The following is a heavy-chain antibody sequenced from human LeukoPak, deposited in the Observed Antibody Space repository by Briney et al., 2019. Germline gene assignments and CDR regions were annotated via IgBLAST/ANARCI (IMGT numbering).Heavy chain of an antibody. CDR3: ARGGSHYDILTGYYMGAFDI. Sequence: PSETLSLTCTVSGGSISSYYWSWIRQPPGKGLEWIGYIYYSGSTNYNPSLKSRVTISVDTSKNQFSLKLSSVTAADMAVYYCARGGSHYDILTGYYMGAFDIWGQGTMVTVSS. J-gene: IGHJ3*02. CDR2: IYYSGST. CDR1: GGSISSYY. V-gene: IGHV4-59*01. D-gene: IGHD3-9*01.